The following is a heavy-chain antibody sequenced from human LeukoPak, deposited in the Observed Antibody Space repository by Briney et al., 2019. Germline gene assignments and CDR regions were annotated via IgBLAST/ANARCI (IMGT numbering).Heavy chain of an antibody. CDR1: GFTFSSYG. J-gene: IGHJ6*03. V-gene: IGHV3-30*02. CDR3: ASIVVVPAATPPMDV. D-gene: IGHD2-2*02. CDR2: IRYDGSNK. Sequence: TGGSLRLSCAASGFTFSSYGMHWVRQAPGKGLEWVAFIRYDGSNKYYADSVKGRFTISRDNSKNTLYLQMNSLRAEDTAVYYCASIVVVPAATPPMDVWGKGTTVTIPS.